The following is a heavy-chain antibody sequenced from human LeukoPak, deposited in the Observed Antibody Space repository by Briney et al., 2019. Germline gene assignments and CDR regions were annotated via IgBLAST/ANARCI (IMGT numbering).Heavy chain of an antibody. D-gene: IGHD5-18*01. CDR3: ALGYIYGKYYCHY. CDR2: VNPSDGTT. J-gene: IGHJ4*02. V-gene: IGHV1-46*01. CDR1: GYTFTNYF. Sequence: GASVKVSCKASGYTFTNYFMHWGRQAPGQGLEWMGTVNPSDGTTIDAQKFRGRVTMTRDTSTTTLYMKLNSLTSDDAATYYCALGYIYGKYYCHYWGQGTLVAVSS.